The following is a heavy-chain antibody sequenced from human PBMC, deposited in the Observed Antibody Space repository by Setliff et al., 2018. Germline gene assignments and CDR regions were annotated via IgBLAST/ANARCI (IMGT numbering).Heavy chain of an antibody. Sequence: ASVKVSCKASGYTFTRYGISWVRQAPGQGLEWMGWIGAYNGNTNYAQKLQGRVTMTTDTSTSTAYMELRSLRSDDTAVYYCARVNPTMITFGGVIVIWFDPWGQGTLVT. V-gene: IGHV1-18*01. CDR2: IGAYNGNT. CDR3: ARVNPTMITFGGVIVIWFDP. CDR1: GYTFTRYG. J-gene: IGHJ5*02. D-gene: IGHD3-16*02.